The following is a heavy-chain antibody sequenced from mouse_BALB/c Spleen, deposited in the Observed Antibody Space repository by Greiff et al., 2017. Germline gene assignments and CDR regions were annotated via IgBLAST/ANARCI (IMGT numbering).Heavy chain of an antibody. Sequence: VQLQQSGAELVKPGASVKLSCTASGFNIKDTYMHWVKQRPEQGLEWIGRIDPANGNTKYDPKFQGKATITADTSSNTAYLQLSSLTSEDAAVYYGARGYGSWFAYWGQGTLVTVSA. CDR2: IDPANGNT. D-gene: IGHD1-1*01. V-gene: IGHV14-3*02. J-gene: IGHJ3*01. CDR3: ARGYGSWFAY. CDR1: GFNIKDTY.